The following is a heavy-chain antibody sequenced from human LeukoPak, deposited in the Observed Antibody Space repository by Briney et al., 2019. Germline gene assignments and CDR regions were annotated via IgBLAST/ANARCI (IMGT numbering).Heavy chain of an antibody. CDR2: ISLGGGST. CDR3: ATSSIAARDPRKNAFDI. D-gene: IGHD6-6*01. J-gene: IGHJ3*02. Sequence: GASVKVSCKASGDTFTTYYMYWVRQAPGQGLEWMGIISLGGGSTNYAQKFQGRITMTRDMSTTTVYMDLSSLRSEDTAVYYCATSSIAARDPRKNAFDIWGQGTMVTVSS. CDR1: GDTFTTYY. V-gene: IGHV1-46*01.